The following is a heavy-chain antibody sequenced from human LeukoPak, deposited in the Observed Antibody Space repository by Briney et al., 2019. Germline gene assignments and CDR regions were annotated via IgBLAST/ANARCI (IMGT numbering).Heavy chain of an antibody. CDR1: GYTFTSYD. J-gene: IGHJ5*02. CDR3: ARTRFVIHDYGLELARPMPENWFDP. V-gene: IGHV1-8*01. D-gene: IGHD4-17*01. CDR2: TNPNSGNT. Sequence: ASVKVSCKASGYTFTSYDINWVRQATGQGLEWMGWTNPNSGNTGYAQKFQGRVTMTRNTSISTAYMELSSLRSEDTAVYYCARTRFVIHDYGLELARPMPENWFDPWGQGTLVTVSS.